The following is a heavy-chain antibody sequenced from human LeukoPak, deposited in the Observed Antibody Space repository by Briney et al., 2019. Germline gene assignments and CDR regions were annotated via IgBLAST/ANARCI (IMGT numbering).Heavy chain of an antibody. Sequence: ASVKVSCKASGHTFTSYDINWVRQATGQGLEWLGWMNPSSGNTGYAQKFQGRVTMTRDTSISTAYMELSSLRSEDTAVYYCARVAYYYDSAGLYLNYFYGMDVWGQGTTVTVSS. J-gene: IGHJ6*02. CDR1: GHTFTSYD. CDR3: ARVAYYYDSAGLYLNYFYGMDV. V-gene: IGHV1-8*01. D-gene: IGHD3-22*01. CDR2: MNPSSGNT.